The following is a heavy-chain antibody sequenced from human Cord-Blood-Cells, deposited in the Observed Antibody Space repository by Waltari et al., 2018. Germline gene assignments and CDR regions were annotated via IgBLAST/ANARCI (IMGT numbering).Heavy chain of an antibody. Sequence: QLQLQESGPGLVKPSETLSLTCTVSGGSISSSSYYWGWIRQPPGKGLEWIGSIYYSGSTYYTPSLKSRVTISVDTSKNQFSLKLSSVTAADTAVYYCARQERDYDFWSGDAFDIWGQGTMVTVSS. CDR3: ARQERDYDFWSGDAFDI. D-gene: IGHD3-3*01. J-gene: IGHJ3*02. V-gene: IGHV4-39*01. CDR2: IYYSGST. CDR1: GGSISSSSYY.